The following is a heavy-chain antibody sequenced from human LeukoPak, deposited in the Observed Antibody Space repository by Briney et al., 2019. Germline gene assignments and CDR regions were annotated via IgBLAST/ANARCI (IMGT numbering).Heavy chain of an antibody. CDR1: GFSFTSYY. Sequence: GESLKISCKTSGFSFTSYYIGWVRQMPGKGLKWMGIIYPGDSNARYGPSFQGQVTMSVDKSISTAYLQWSSLRASDTAMYYCAREGSYTGSDTHDHWGQGTLVTVSS. CDR2: IYPGDSNA. J-gene: IGHJ4*02. D-gene: IGHD1-26*01. CDR3: AREGSYTGSDTHDH. V-gene: IGHV5-51*01.